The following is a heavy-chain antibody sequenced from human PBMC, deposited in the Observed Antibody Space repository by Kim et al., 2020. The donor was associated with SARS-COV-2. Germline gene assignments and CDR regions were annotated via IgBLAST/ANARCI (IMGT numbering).Heavy chain of an antibody. D-gene: IGHD6-6*01. CDR1: GFTFSSYA. V-gene: IGHV3-23*01. Sequence: GGSLRLSCAASGFTFSSYAMSWVRQAPGKGLEWVSAISGSGGSTYYADSVKGRFTISRDNSKNTLYLQMNSLRAEDTAVYYCANMFSLWQLGSSYGMDVWGQGTTVTVSS. J-gene: IGHJ6*02. CDR3: ANMFSLWQLGSSYGMDV. CDR2: ISGSGGST.